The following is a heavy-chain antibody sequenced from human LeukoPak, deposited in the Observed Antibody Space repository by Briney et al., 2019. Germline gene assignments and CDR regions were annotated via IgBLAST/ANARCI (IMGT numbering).Heavy chain of an antibody. CDR2: FFQSGSA. J-gene: IGHJ4*02. D-gene: IGHD5-12*01. Sequence: SETLSLTCTVSGGSISNYFWNWIRQPPGKGLEWIGYFFQSGSAKYNPSLKSRVTLSADTSKNQVSLKLNSVTAADTAVYFCARAGRYSGYGSFDYWGQGILVPVSS. V-gene: IGHV4-59*08. CDR3: ARAGRYSGYGSFDY. CDR1: GGSISNYF.